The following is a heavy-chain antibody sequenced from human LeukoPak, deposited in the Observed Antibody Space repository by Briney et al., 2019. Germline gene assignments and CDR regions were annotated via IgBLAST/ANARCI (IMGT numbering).Heavy chain of an antibody. CDR1: GDSVSTNSAT. CDR3: ARAWELRQLEK. V-gene: IGHV6-1*01. CDR2: TYYRSKWYN. Sequence: SQTLSLTCAISGDSVSTNSATWTWLRQPPSRGLEWLGRTYYRSKWYNDYAVSMKSRITINPDTSKNQFSLQLNSVTPEDTAVYYCARAWELRQLEKWGQGTLVTVSS. D-gene: IGHD1-26*01. J-gene: IGHJ4*02.